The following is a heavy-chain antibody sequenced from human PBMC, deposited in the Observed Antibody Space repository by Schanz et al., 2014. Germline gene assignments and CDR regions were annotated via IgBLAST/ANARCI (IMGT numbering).Heavy chain of an antibody. J-gene: IGHJ6*03. D-gene: IGHD2-15*01. V-gene: IGHV3-33*01. CDR3: ARDAVALVPEYFMDA. Sequence: QVQLVESGGCVVRPGRSLRLSCATSGFTFSRFGMHWVRQAPGKGPEWVALVWSDGNTKYYVDSVKGRFTISRDNSMNTLHLQMDGLRVEDTAEYYCARDAVALVPEYFMDAWGKGTPVNDSS. CDR2: VWSDGNTK. CDR1: GFTFSRFG.